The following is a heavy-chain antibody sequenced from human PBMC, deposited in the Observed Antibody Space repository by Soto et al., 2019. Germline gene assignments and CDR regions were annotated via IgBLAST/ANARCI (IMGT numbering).Heavy chain of an antibody. CDR3: ARNKITGFFDY. J-gene: IGHJ4*02. D-gene: IGHD2-8*02. Sequence: QLQLQPWGAGLLKPSDTLSLTCAVYGGSFSGYYWTWIRQPPGTGLEWIGEINHSGSTNYNPSLKSRVAISVDTSTHQFSRKRTSETAADTAVYYCARNKITGFFDYWGQGTPVTVSS. V-gene: IGHV4-34*01. CDR2: INHSGST. CDR1: GGSFSGYY.